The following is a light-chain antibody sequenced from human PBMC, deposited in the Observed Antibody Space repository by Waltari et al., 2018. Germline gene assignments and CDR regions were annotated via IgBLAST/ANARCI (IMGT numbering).Light chain of an antibody. CDR2: KAS. J-gene: IGKJ2*01. Sequence: DIQMTQSPSTLSASVGDRVTITCRASQSISSWLAWYQQKPGKAPKLLIDKASSLESGVPSRFSGSESGTEFTLTISSLQPDDFATYYCQQYNSYWYTFGQGTKLEIK. V-gene: IGKV1-5*03. CDR1: QSISSW. CDR3: QQYNSYWYT.